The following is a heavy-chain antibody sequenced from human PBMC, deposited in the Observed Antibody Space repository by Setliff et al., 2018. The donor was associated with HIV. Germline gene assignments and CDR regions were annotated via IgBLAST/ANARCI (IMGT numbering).Heavy chain of an antibody. V-gene: IGHV4-4*09. CDR3: ARSPSYRSSWEYYFDY. D-gene: IGHD6-13*01. Sequence: LSLTCTVSGVSISNYYWNWIRQPPGKGLEWIGYIFTSGDTNYNHSLRTRVIISVDTSNQFSLRLSSVTAADAAVYYCARSPSYRSSWEYYFDYWGQGILVTVSS. J-gene: IGHJ4*02. CDR2: IFTSGDT. CDR1: GVSISNYY.